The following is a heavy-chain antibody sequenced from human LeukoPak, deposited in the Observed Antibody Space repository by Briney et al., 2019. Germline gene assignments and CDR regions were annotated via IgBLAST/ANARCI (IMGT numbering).Heavy chain of an antibody. V-gene: IGHV3-15*01. Sequence: GGSLRLSCAASGFAFSNAWMSWVRQAPGKGLEWVGRIKSKTDGGTTDYAAPVKGRFTISRDDSKNTLYLQMNSLKTEDTAVYYCTTMTYYDILTGYPIDYWGQGTLVTVSS. CDR3: TTMTYYDILTGYPIDY. CDR1: GFAFSNAW. J-gene: IGHJ4*02. D-gene: IGHD3-9*01. CDR2: IKSKTDGGTT.